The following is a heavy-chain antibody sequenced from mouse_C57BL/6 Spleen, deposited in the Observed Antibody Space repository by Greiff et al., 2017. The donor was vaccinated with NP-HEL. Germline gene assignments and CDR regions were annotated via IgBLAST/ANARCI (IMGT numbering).Heavy chain of an antibody. CDR2: IYPRSGNT. CDR1: GYTFTSYG. J-gene: IGHJ4*01. V-gene: IGHV1-81*01. Sequence: VQLQQSGAELARPGASVKLSCKASGYTFTSYGISWVKQRTGQGLEWIGEIYPRSGNTYYNEKFKGKATLTADKSSSTAYMELRSLTSEDSAVYFCARVELGGTYYAMDYWGQGTSVTVSS. CDR3: ARVELGGTYYAMDY. D-gene: IGHD4-1*01.